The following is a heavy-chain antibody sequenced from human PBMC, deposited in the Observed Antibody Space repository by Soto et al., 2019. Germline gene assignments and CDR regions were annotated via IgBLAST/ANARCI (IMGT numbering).Heavy chain of an antibody. CDR2: IKGDGSST. Sequence: PGGSLRLSCAASGFTFSTYWMHWVHQAPGTGLEWVSRIKGDGSSTSYADSVKGRFTISRDNAKNTLYLQMNSLGAEDTAVYWCARGIRNYYGVDVWGQGTTVTVSS. CDR3: ARGIRNYYGVDV. CDR1: GFTFSTYW. V-gene: IGHV3-74*01. J-gene: IGHJ6*02.